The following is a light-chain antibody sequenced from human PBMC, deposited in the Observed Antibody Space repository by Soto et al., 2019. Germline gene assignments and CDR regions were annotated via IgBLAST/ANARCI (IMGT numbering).Light chain of an antibody. Sequence: DIQMTQSPSSLSASVGDRVIITCRASEDISNYLAWYQQKPGKVPKLLIYGASTLQSGVPSRFSASGSGTDFTLTISSLQTEDVATYDCQNYNSAPWTFGQGTKVESK. J-gene: IGKJ1*01. CDR1: EDISNY. CDR2: GAS. V-gene: IGKV1-27*01. CDR3: QNYNSAPWT.